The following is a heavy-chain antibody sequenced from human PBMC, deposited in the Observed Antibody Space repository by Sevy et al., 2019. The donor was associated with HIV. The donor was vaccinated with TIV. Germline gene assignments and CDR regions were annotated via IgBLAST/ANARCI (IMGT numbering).Heavy chain of an antibody. CDR2: ISGSGDST. V-gene: IGHV3-23*01. Sequence: GGSLRLSCAASGFSFRNYALNWVRQAPGKGLEWVSAISGSGDSTYYADSVKGRFSISSDNSKNSLFLHMNSLTAEDTAVYFCAKGIGRTFDYWGQGTLVTVSS. D-gene: IGHD2-21*01. CDR3: AKGIGRTFDY. J-gene: IGHJ4*02. CDR1: GFSFRNYA.